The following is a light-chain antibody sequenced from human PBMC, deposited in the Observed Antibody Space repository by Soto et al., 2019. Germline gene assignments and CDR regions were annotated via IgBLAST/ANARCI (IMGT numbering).Light chain of an antibody. CDR1: TSDVATYDL. CDR2: EVT. CDR3: CSYAGGNTVV. J-gene: IGLJ2*01. Sequence: QSALTQPASVSGSPGQSITISCAGTTSDVATYDLVSLYQHHPVTAPSVIIYEVTKRPSGVYNRFSGSKSGNTASLTISGLQPEDEADYFCCSYAGGNTVVFGGGTKLTVL. V-gene: IGLV2-23*02.